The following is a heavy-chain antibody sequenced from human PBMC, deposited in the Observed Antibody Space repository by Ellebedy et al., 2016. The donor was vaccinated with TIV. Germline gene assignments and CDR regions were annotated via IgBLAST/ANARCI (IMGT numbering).Heavy chain of an antibody. CDR3: ARDSGSYPFDY. CDR1: GFTFSHHW. D-gene: IGHD1-26*01. V-gene: IGHV3-74*01. Sequence: GGSLRLXXAGSGFTFSHHWMHWVRQAPGKGLEWVSRVNGPGSETGHADSVKGRFTTSRDNAKDTLYLQLNSLRTEDTAVYYCARDSGSYPFDYWGQGTLVTVSS. CDR2: VNGPGSET. J-gene: IGHJ4*02.